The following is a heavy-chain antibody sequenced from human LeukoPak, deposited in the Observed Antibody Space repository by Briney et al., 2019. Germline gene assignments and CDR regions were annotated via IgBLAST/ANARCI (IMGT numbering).Heavy chain of an antibody. CDR1: GFTFSSYN. J-gene: IGHJ4*02. CDR3: AKDKEPTALTTPYFDC. V-gene: IGHV3-48*01. D-gene: IGHD4-11*01. CDR2: ISSRSSTI. Sequence: PGGSLRLSCAASGFTFSSYNMNWVRQAPGKGLEWVSYISSRSSTIYYADSVKGRFTISRDNAKNSLYLQMNILRADDTAVYYCAKDKEPTALTTPYFDCWGQGTLVTVSS.